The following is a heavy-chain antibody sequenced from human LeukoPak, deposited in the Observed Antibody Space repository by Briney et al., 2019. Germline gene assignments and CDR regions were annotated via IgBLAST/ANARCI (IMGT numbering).Heavy chain of an antibody. CDR3: ARHNSSPYYFDY. J-gene: IGHJ4*02. V-gene: IGHV4-30-2*02. CDR1: GGSISSGGYS. CDR2: IYHSGST. D-gene: IGHD2/OR15-2a*01. Sequence: SETLSLTCAVSGGSISSGGYSWSWIRQPPGKGLEWIGYIYHSGSTYYNPSLKSRVTVSVDTSKNQFSLKLSSVTAADTAVYYCARHNSSPYYFDYWGQGTLVTVSS.